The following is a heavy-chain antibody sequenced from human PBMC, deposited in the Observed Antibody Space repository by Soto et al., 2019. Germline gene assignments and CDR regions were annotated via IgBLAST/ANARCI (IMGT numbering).Heavy chain of an antibody. J-gene: IGHJ5*02. Sequence: ASETLSLTCTVSGGSISSSSYYWGWIRQPPGKGLEWIGSIYYSGSTYYNPSLKSRVTISVDTSKNQFSLKLSSVTAADTAVYYCARAGGTVDYDYVWGSYRIGWFDPWGQGTLLTVSS. D-gene: IGHD3-16*02. CDR3: ARAGGTVDYDYVWGSYRIGWFDP. V-gene: IGHV4-39*01. CDR2: IYYSGST. CDR1: GGSISSSSYY.